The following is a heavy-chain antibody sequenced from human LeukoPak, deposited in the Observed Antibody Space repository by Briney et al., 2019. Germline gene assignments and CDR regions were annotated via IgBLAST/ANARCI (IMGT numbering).Heavy chain of an antibody. CDR2: MNPNSGNT. CDR1: GYTFTSYD. Sequence: ASVKVSCKASGYTFTSYDINWVRQATGQGLEWMGWMNPNSGNTGYAQKFQGRVTITRNTSISTAYMELSSLRSEDTAVYYCARGLYVLRFLEWLSSGYYYYMDVCGKGTTVTVSS. J-gene: IGHJ6*03. V-gene: IGHV1-8*03. CDR3: ARGLYVLRFLEWLSSGYYYYMDV. D-gene: IGHD3-3*01.